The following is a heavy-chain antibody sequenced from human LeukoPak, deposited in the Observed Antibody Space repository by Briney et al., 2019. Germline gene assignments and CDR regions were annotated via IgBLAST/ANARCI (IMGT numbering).Heavy chain of an antibody. V-gene: IGHV6-1*01. CDR2: TYYTSKWNT. D-gene: IGHD6-25*01. J-gene: IGHJ3*01. CDR1: GDSVSTSGVA. Sequence: SQTLSLTCAISGDSVSTSGVAWNWVRQSPSRGLEWLGRTYYTSKWNTDYAVSGKSRIVVNPDTSKKQFSLQLNSVTSEDTAVYYCARGRASAFDVWGQGTMDGVSS. CDR3: ARGRASAFDV.